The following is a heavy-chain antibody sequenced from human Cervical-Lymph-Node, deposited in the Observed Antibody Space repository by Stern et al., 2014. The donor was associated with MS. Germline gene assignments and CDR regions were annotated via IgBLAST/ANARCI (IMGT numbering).Heavy chain of an antibody. Sequence: VQLVESGPGLVKPSETLSLTCTVSGGSSSNFHWNWIRQPPGKGLEWIGYIHYSGNTASNPSLQSRVTITVDTSTNQFSLKLRTVTAADSAVYYCARQGYSTWADFYYGFDVWGQGTTVAVSS. V-gene: IGHV4-59*08. CDR1: GGSSSNFH. J-gene: IGHJ6*02. CDR2: IHYSGNT. D-gene: IGHD5-12*01. CDR3: ARQGYSTWADFYYGFDV.